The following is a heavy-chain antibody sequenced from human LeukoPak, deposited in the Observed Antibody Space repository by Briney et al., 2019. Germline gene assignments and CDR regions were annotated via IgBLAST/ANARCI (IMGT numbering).Heavy chain of an antibody. CDR2: IYYSETT. J-gene: IGHJ5*02. V-gene: IGHV4-39*07. CDR1: GGSISSTSYY. D-gene: IGHD2-2*01. Sequence: SETLSLTCTVSGGSISSTSYYWDWLRQPPGKGLEWIGSIYYSETTYYNPSLKSRVTISIDTSKNQFSLKLNSVTAADTAVYHWARDICSATSRISPNNWFDPWGQGRLVTVSS. CDR3: ARDICSATSRISPNNWFDP.